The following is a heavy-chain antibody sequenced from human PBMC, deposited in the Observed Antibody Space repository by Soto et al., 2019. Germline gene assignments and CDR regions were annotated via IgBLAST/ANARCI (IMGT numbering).Heavy chain of an antibody. CDR2: IYYSGST. CDR1: GGSISSGGYY. V-gene: IGHV4-31*03. J-gene: IGHJ5*02. Sequence: KPSETLSLTCTVSGGSISSGGYYWSWIRQHPGKGLEWIGYIYYSGSTYYNPSLKSRVTISVDTSKNQFSLKLSSVTAADTAVYYCARAVGDCSGGSCYHLSNNWFDPWGQGTLVTVSS. D-gene: IGHD2-15*01. CDR3: ARAVGDCSGGSCYHLSNNWFDP.